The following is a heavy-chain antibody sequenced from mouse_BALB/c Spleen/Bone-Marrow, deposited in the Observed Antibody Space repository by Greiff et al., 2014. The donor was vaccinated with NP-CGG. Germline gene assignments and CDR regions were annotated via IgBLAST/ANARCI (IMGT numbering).Heavy chain of an antibody. D-gene: IGHD1-2*01. CDR3: ARYYYGFLDY. Sequence: VKLVESGTGLVAPSQSLSITCTVSGFSLTSYGVHWVRQPPGKGLEWLGVIWAGGSTNYNSTLMSRLTISKDNSKSQVFLKMNSLQTDDTAMYYCARYYYGFLDYWGQGTTHTVSS. CDR1: GFSLTSYG. CDR2: IWAGGST. J-gene: IGHJ2*01. V-gene: IGHV2-9*02.